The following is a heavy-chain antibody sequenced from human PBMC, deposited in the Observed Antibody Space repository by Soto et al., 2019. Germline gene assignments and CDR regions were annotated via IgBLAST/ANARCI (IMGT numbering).Heavy chain of an antibody. D-gene: IGHD4-17*01. V-gene: IGHV1-69*12. Sequence: QVQLVQSGAEVKKPGSSVKVSCKGSGGTFSSYAISWVRQAPGQGLEWMGETITIFGTANYAQKFQGRVTITANESTSTAYMELSSLRAEDTAVYYCAREEYGAAFDIWGQGTMVTVSS. CDR1: GGTFSSYA. CDR3: AREEYGAAFDI. J-gene: IGHJ3*02. CDR2: TITIFGTA.